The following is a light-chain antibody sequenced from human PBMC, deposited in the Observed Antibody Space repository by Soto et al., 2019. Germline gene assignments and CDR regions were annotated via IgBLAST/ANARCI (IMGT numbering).Light chain of an antibody. CDR3: HQYGTSPLT. Sequence: EIVLTQSPGTLSLSPGERATHSCRASHSVKSNYLAWLQHKPGQAPRFLIYGASSRAAGIPDRFSGSESGTDFTLSISRLEPEDFAMYYCHQYGTSPLTFGPGTKVDIK. CDR2: GAS. CDR1: HSVKSNY. J-gene: IGKJ3*01. V-gene: IGKV3-20*01.